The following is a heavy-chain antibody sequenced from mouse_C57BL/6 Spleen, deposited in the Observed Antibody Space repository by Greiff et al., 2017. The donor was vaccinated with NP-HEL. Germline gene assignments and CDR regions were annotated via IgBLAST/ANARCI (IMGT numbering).Heavy chain of an antibody. CDR3: TREGAPFAY. Sequence: VQLVESGAELVRPGASVTLSCKASGYTFTDYEMHWVKQTPVHGLEWIGAIDPETGGTAYNQKFKGKAILTADKSSSTAYMELRSLTSEDSAVYYCTREGAPFAYWGQGTLVTVSA. CDR2: IDPETGGT. CDR1: GYTFTDYE. J-gene: IGHJ3*01. V-gene: IGHV1-15*01.